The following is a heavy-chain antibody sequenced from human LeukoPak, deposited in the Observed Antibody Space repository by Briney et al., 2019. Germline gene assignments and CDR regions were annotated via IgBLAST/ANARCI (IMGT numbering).Heavy chain of an antibody. J-gene: IGHJ3*02. V-gene: IGHV3-53*01. CDR3: ARDLRGGGRDDLDI. CDR1: GFTVSSNY. Sequence: GGSLRLSCAASGFTVSSNYMTWVRQAPGKGLEWVSVIYIGGSTYYADSVKGRFTISRDNSKNTLYLQMNSLRAEDTAVYYCARDLRGGGRDDLDIWGQGTMVTVSS. CDR2: IYIGGST. D-gene: IGHD2-15*01.